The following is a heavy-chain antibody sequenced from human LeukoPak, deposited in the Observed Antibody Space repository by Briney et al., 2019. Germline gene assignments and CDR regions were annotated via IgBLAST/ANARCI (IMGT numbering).Heavy chain of an antibody. D-gene: IGHD3-3*01. J-gene: IGHJ4*02. Sequence: GGSLRLSCAASGFTFSSYAMSWVRQAPGKGLEWVSGISASSDSIYYTDSVKGRFTISRDNSKNTLYLQMNSLRAEDTAVYYCARLKGRFWSGYHKQYYFDYWGQGTLVTVSS. CDR1: GFTFSSYA. CDR3: ARLKGRFWSGYHKQYYFDY. CDR2: ISASSDSI. V-gene: IGHV3-23*01.